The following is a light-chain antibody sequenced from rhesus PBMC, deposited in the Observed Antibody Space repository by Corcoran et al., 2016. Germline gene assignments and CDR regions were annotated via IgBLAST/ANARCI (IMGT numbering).Light chain of an antibody. CDR1: QSVRRN. Sequence: EIVMTQSPATLSLSPGERATLSCRASQSVRRNLAWYQQKPGQATRLLIYDASNRATGIPDRFSGSGSVTDFTLTINSLEPEDVGVYYCQQESNWPYSLGQGTKVGIK. V-gene: IGKV3-35*01. CDR2: DAS. CDR3: QQESNWPYS. J-gene: IGKJ2*01.